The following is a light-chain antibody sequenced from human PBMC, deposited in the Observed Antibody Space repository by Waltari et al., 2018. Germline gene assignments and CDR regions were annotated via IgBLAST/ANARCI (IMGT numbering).Light chain of an antibody. J-gene: IGKJ1*01. CDR3: QHYVRLPAT. V-gene: IGKV3-20*01. Sequence: EIVLTQSPGTLSLSPGSRATLSCRASQSVSRTFAWYQQKPGQAPRLLIYGASTRATGIPERFSGGGSGTDFSLTISRLEPEDFAVYYCQHYVRLPATFGQGTKVEIK. CDR1: QSVSRT. CDR2: GAS.